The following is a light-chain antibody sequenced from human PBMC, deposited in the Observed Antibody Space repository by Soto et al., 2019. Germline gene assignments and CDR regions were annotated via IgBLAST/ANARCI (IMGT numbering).Light chain of an antibody. V-gene: IGLV2-11*01. CDR3: CSYAGNYILV. Sequence: QSVLTQPRSVSGSPGQSVTISCTGTSSDVGNYKYVSWYQHHPGKAPKLVLYDVTKRPSEIPDRFSGAKSGNTASLTISGLQAEDEADYFCCSYAGNYILVFGGGTKLTVL. J-gene: IGLJ2*01. CDR1: SSDVGNYKY. CDR2: DVT.